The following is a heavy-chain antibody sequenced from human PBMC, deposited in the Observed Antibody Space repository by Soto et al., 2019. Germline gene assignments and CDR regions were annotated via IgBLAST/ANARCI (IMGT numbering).Heavy chain of an antibody. CDR3: ATTQATVGDYYYGMDV. Sequence: SVKVSCKASGGTFSSYAISWVRQAPGQGLEWMGGIIPIFGTANYAQKFQGRVTITADESTSTAYMELSSLRSEDTAVYYCATTQATVGDYYYGMDVWGQGTTVTVS. D-gene: IGHD4-4*01. CDR1: GGTFSSYA. V-gene: IGHV1-69*13. CDR2: IIPIFGTA. J-gene: IGHJ6*02.